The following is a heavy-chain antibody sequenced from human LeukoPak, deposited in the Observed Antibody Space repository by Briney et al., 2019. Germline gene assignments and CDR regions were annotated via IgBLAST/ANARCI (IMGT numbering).Heavy chain of an antibody. CDR1: GFTFSSYW. Sequence: GGSLRLSCAASGFTFSSYWMHWVRQAPGKGLVWVSRIDHDGINTYYADSVKGRFTISRDNAKNTLYLQMNSLRAEDTALYYCAKAPNAGAVAGYEYFQHWGQGTLVTVSS. CDR2: IDHDGINT. V-gene: IGHV3-74*01. J-gene: IGHJ1*01. CDR3: AKAPNAGAVAGYEYFQH. D-gene: IGHD6-19*01.